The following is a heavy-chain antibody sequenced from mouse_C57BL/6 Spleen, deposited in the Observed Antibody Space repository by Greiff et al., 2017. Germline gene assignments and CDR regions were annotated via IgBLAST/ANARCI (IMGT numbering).Heavy chain of an antibody. D-gene: IGHD2-14*01. J-gene: IGHJ4*01. CDR2: IWRVGST. CDR1: GFSLTSYG. Sequence: QVQLQQSGPGLVQPSQSLSITCTVSGFSLTSYGVHWVRQSPGKGLEWLGVIWRVGSTDYNAAFMSRLSITTDNSKSKVFFKMNSLKADDTAIYYCAKDSYYRDYYAMDYWGQGTSVTVSS. V-gene: IGHV2-5*01. CDR3: AKDSYYRDYYAMDY.